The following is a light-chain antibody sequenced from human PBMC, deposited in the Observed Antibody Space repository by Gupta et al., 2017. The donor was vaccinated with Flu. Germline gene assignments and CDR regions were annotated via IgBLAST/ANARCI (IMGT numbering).Light chain of an antibody. Sequence: QSALTQPASVSASPGQSIIISCSGTSSDVGGYRYVSWYQQYPGKAHNLLIYEVTKRPAGVANRFSGSKADNTASLTISGRQEEDEGHYYGSAYTSSSHVVFGGGTKVTVL. J-gene: IGLJ2*01. CDR1: SSDVGGYRY. CDR3: SAYTSSSHVV. V-gene: IGLV2-14*03. CDR2: EVT.